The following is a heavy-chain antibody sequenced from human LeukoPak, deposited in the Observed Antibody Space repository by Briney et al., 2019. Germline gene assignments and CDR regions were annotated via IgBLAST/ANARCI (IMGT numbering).Heavy chain of an antibody. V-gene: IGHV4-30-4*08. J-gene: IGHJ4*02. Sequence: SQTLSLTCTVSGGSISSGDYYWSWIRQPPGKGLAWIVYIYYSGSTYYNPSLKSRVTISVDTSKNQFSLKLSSVTAADTAVYYCARGSQDGSLFDYWGQGTLVTVSS. CDR3: ARGSQDGSLFDY. CDR2: IYYSGST. CDR1: GGSISSGDYY. D-gene: IGHD3-10*01.